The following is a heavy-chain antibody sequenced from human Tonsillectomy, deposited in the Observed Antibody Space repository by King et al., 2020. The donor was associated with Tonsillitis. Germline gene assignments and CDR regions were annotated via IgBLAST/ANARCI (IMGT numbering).Heavy chain of an antibody. CDR1: GYTFTDYG. J-gene: IGHJ5*02. D-gene: IGHD2-2*01. CDR3: AKTGGYQLNWFDP. V-gene: IGHV1-18*01. Sequence: QLVQSGPEVKKPGASVKVSCKASGYTFTDYGVTWVRQAPGQGLEWLGWISAYNGNTNYEQKLQGRVTMTTDTATNTAYMELRSLRSDDTAVYYCAKTGGYQLNWFDPWGQGTLVTVSS. CDR2: ISAYNGNT.